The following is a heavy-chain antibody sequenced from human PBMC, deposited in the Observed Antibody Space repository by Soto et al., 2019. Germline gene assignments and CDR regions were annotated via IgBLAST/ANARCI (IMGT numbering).Heavy chain of an antibody. CDR2: ISYDGSNK. V-gene: IGHV3-30*18. CDR3: AKFPREPSDY. CDR1: GFTFSSYG. Sequence: QVQLVESGGGVVQPGRSLRLSCAASGFTFSSYGMHWVRQAPGKGLEWVAVISYDGSNKYYADSVKDRFTISRDNSKNTLYLQMNSLRAEDTAVYYCAKFPREPSDYWGQGTLVTVSS. J-gene: IGHJ4*02.